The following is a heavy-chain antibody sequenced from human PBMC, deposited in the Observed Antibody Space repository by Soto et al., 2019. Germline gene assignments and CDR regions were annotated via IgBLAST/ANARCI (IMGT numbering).Heavy chain of an antibody. V-gene: IGHV1-2*02. CDR1: GYTFAEYY. D-gene: IGHD5-18*01. Sequence: QLVQSGAEVKSPGASVKVTCQASGYTFAEYYLHWVRQAPVQGLEWVGWIDPDSGATKYAQKFHGRVTMTRDTSIRTDDMELSRLTSDDTAMYYCARDRSALVKGLYYYGLDVWGLGTTVTVSS. J-gene: IGHJ6*02. CDR3: ARDRSALVKGLYYYGLDV. CDR2: IDPDSGAT.